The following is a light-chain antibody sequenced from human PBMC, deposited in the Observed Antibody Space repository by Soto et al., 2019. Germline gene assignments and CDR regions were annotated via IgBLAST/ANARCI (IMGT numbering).Light chain of an antibody. J-gene: IGLJ1*01. CDR1: SSGIRDYNY. CDR2: EVS. V-gene: IGLV2-14*01. CDR3: SSKSPDF. Sequence: QSVLTQPSSVSVSAGQSITISCTGTSSGIRDYNYVSLYQQLPGNAPKLIMYEVSNRPSGISNRFSGSKSGNTASLTISGLQAEDEADYYCSSKSPDFFGTGTKVTVL.